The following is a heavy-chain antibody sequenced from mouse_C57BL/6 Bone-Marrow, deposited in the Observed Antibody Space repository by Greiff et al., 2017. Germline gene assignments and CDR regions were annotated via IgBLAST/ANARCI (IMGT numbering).Heavy chain of an antibody. CDR1: GYTFTNYW. D-gene: IGHD6-1*01. V-gene: IGHV1-63*01. CDR2: IYPGGGYT. J-gene: IGHJ1*03. CDR3: ARSRLWDWYFDV. Sequence: LVESGAELVRPGTSVKMSCKASGYTFTNYWIGWAKQRPGHGLEWLGDIYPGGGYTNYNEKFKGKATLTADKSSSTAYMQFSSLTSEDSAIYYCARSRLWDWYFDVWGTGTTVTVSS.